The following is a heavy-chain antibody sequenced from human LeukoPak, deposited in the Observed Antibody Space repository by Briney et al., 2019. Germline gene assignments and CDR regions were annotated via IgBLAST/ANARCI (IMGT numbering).Heavy chain of an antibody. CDR3: ATDSGYDHHGLFDY. CDR1: GFTFSNYA. V-gene: IGHV3-30*04. Sequence: GGSLRLSCAASGFTFSNYAMHWVRQAPGKGLEWVVVISYDGSNKNYADSVKGRFTISRDNSKNTLFLQMNNLRAEDTAVYYCATDSGYDHHGLFDYWGQGTLVTVSS. J-gene: IGHJ4*02. CDR2: ISYDGSNK. D-gene: IGHD5-12*01.